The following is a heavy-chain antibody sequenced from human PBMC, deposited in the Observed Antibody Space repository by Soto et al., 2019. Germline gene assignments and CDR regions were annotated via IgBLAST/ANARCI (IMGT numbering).Heavy chain of an antibody. Sequence: EVQLLESGGGLVQPGGSLRLSCAASGFTFSSYGMTWVRQAPGKGLEWVSFSSATGAGTYYADSVKGRFTISRDNSKNTLYLQMTSLSADDTAVYYCANDRRAGGNYGFYSDFWGQGALVIVSS. V-gene: IGHV3-23*01. CDR1: GFTFSSYG. CDR3: ANDRRAGGNYGFYSDF. CDR2: SSATGAGT. J-gene: IGHJ4*02. D-gene: IGHD3-10*01.